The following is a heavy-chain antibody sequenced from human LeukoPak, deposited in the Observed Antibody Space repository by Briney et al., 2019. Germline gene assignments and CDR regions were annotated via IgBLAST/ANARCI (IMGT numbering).Heavy chain of an antibody. D-gene: IGHD6-13*01. Sequence: GGSPRLSCAASGFTFSSYAMSWVRQAPGKGLEWVSAISGSGGSTYYADSVKGRFTISRDNSKNTLYLQMNSLRADDTAVYYCAKRPSIAAPPPTFDYWGQGTLVTVSS. V-gene: IGHV3-23*01. CDR2: ISGSGGST. CDR1: GFTFSSYA. CDR3: AKRPSIAAPPPTFDY. J-gene: IGHJ4*02.